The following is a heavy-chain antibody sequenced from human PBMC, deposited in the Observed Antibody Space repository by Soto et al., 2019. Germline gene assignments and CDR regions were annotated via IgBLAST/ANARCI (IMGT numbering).Heavy chain of an antibody. V-gene: IGHV1-18*01. J-gene: IGHJ6*02. CDR2: ISAYNGNT. CDR3: ARGGKYCTTGVCSCYGMDV. CDR1: GYTFTSYG. D-gene: IGHD2-8*01. Sequence: QVQLVQSGAEVKKPGASVKVSCKASGYTFTSYGIIWVRQAPGQGLEWMGWISAYNGNTNYAQKFQGRVTMTTETSTSTAYMELRSLISDDTAVYACARGGKYCTTGVCSCYGMDVWGQGTTVTVSS.